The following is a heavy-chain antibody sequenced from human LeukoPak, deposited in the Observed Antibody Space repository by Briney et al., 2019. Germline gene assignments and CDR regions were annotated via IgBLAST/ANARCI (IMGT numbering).Heavy chain of an antibody. D-gene: IGHD3-3*01. J-gene: IGHJ4*02. CDR3: ARASLPSDDFWSGYLDGGDY. CDR2: ISAYNGNT. CDR1: GYTFTSYG. V-gene: IGHV1-18*01. Sequence: ASVKVSCKASGYTFTSYGISWVRQAPGQGLEWMGWISAYNGNTNYAQKLQGRVTTTTDTSTSTAYMELRSLRSDDTAVYYCARASLPSDDFWSGYLDGGDYWGQGTLVTVSS.